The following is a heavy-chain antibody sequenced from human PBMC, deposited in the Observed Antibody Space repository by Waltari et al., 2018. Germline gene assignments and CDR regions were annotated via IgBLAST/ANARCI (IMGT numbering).Heavy chain of an antibody. CDR3: ARDYDILTGYYQRTPLDY. D-gene: IGHD3-9*01. J-gene: IGHJ4*02. Sequence: VQLVQSGAEVKKPGASVKVSCKASGYTFTGYYMHSVRQAPGQGLEWMEWCKPKSGGTNNAQKCQGGVTMTRDTASSTAYMELGRWRSDDTAVYYWARDYDILTGYYQRTPLDYWGQGTLVTVSS. CDR2: CKPKSGGT. CDR1: GYTFTGYY. V-gene: IGHV1-2*02.